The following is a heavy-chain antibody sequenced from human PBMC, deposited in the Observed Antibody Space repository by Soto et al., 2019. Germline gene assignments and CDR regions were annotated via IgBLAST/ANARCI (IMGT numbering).Heavy chain of an antibody. J-gene: IGHJ4*02. CDR3: ARLLRITMVRGVDYSFDY. CDR1: GGSISSSNW. CDR2: IYHSGRT. V-gene: IGHV4-4*02. Sequence: SETLSLTCAVSGGSISSSNWWSWVRHPPGKGLEWIGEIYHSGRTNYNPSLKSRVTISVDKSKNQFSLKLSSVTAADTAVYYCARLLRITMVRGVDYSFDYWGQGTXVTVSS. D-gene: IGHD3-10*01.